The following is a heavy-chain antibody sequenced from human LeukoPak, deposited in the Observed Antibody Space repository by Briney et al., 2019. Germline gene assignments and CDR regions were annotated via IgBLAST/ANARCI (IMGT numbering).Heavy chain of an antibody. J-gene: IGHJ4*02. CDR1: GGSISSGGYY. CDR3: ARVPRGGVDY. Sequence: SQTLSLTCTVSGGSISSGGYYWSWIRQPPGKGLEWIGYIYHSGSTYYNPSLKSRVTISVDTSKNQFSLKLSSVTAADTAVYYCARVPRGGVDYWGQGTLVTVSS. D-gene: IGHD3-16*01. CDR2: IYHSGST. V-gene: IGHV4-30-2*01.